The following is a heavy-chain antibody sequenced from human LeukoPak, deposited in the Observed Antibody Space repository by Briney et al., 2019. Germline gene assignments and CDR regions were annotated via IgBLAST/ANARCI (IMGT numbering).Heavy chain of an antibody. CDR3: ARDRRFWSGYYTLYYFDY. CDR1: GYTFTSYY. CDR2: IIPIFGTA. V-gene: IGHV1-69*13. J-gene: IGHJ4*02. Sequence: ASVKVSCKASGYTFTSYYMHWVRQAPGQGLEWMGGIIPIFGTANYAQKFQGRVTITADESTSTAYMELSSLRSEDTAVYYCARDRRFWSGYYTLYYFDYWGQGTLVTVSS. D-gene: IGHD3-3*01.